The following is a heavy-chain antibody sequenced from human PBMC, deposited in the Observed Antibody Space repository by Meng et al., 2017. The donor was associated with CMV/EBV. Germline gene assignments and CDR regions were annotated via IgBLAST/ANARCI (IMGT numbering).Heavy chain of an antibody. V-gene: IGHV3-21*01. CDR2: ISSSSSYI. CDR3: ARDGKKTLGLYMVRGVIDYYGMDV. J-gene: IGHJ6*02. D-gene: IGHD3-10*01. Sequence: GGSLRLSCAASGFTFSNYNINWVRQAPGKGLEWVSSISSSSSYIYYADSVQGRFTISRDNAKNSLYLQMNSLRVEDTAVYYCARDGKKTLGLYMVRGVIDYYGMDVWGQGTTVTVSS. CDR1: GFTFSNYN.